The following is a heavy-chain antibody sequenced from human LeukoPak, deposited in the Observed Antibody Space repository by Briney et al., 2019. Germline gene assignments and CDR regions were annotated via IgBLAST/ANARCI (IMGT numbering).Heavy chain of an antibody. CDR2: TYYTSKWYN. Sequence: SQTLSHTLSLFWVSVSSNLAAWNGPNHSPSTGLEGLGMTYYTSKWYNDYADTVKSRITINPDPPRNPSSLQMSSVIPGNTAVYYCARARHNIHNGWAWYFDLWGRGTLVTVSS. D-gene: IGHD6-19*01. CDR1: WVSVSSNLAA. V-gene: IGHV6-1*01. J-gene: IGHJ2*01. CDR3: ARARHNIHNGWAWYFDL.